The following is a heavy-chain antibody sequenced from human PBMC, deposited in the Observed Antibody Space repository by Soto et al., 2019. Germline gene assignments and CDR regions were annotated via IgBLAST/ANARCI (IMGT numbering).Heavy chain of an antibody. CDR1: GFTFSSFA. CDR2: IRGGGGGT. J-gene: IGHJ4*02. D-gene: IGHD2-15*01. Sequence: PLRLSCAASGFTFSSFAMSWVCQAPGKGLEWVSAIRGGGGGTYYADSVKGRFTISRDNSKNTQYLQMNSLRAEDTAVYYCARVLGGSGSPVDYWGQGTLVTVSS. V-gene: IGHV3-23*01. CDR3: ARVLGGSGSPVDY.